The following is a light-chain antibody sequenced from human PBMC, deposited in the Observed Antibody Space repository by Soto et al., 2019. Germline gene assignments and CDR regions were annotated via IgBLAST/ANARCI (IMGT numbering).Light chain of an antibody. CDR2: GAS. Sequence: EIVLTQSPGTLSLSPGERATLSCRATESVVSNYLAWYQLKPGQAPRLLIYGASTRATGIPARFSGSGSGTEFTLTISSLQSEDFAVYYCQQYNNWRITFGQGTRLEIK. J-gene: IGKJ5*01. CDR1: ESVVSN. CDR3: QQYNNWRIT. V-gene: IGKV3-15*01.